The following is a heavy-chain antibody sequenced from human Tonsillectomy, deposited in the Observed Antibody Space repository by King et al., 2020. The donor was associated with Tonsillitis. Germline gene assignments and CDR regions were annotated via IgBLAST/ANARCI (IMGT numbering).Heavy chain of an antibody. CDR3: AHQGDILTGYDY. CDR2: IYCNDYK. V-gene: IGHV2-5*01. J-gene: IGHJ4*02. CDR1: GFSLRTSGVG. D-gene: IGHD3-9*01. Sequence: TLKESGPTLGKPTQTLTLTCTFSGFSLRTSGVGVGWVRQPPGKALDGLALIYCNDYKRYSPSLKSRLTITKDTSKNQVVLTITNMDPVVTATYYCAHQGDILTGYDYWGQGTLVTVAS.